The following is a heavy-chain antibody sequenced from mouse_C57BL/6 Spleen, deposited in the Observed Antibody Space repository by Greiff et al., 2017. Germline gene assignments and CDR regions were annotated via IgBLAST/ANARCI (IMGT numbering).Heavy chain of an antibody. D-gene: IGHD2-3*01. CDR3: ARSIDDGYYTFDY. V-gene: IGHV14-2*01. J-gene: IGHJ2*01. CDR1: GFNIKDYY. CDR2: IDPEDGAT. Sequence: VQLQQSGAELVKPGASVKLSCTASGFNIKDYYMHWVKQRTEQGLEWIGRIDPEDGATKYAPKFQGKATITADTSSNTAYLQLSSLTSEDTAVYDGARSIDDGYYTFDYWGQGTTLTVSS.